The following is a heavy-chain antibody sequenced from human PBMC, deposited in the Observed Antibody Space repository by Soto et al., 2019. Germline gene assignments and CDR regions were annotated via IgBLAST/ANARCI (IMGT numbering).Heavy chain of an antibody. D-gene: IGHD3-10*01. V-gene: IGHV4-34*01. CDR1: GGSFSGYY. CDR3: ARQRGVLQWFGESSPHGYFDY. J-gene: IGHJ4*02. Sequence: LSLTCAVYGGSFSGYYWSWIRQPPGKGLEWIGEINHSGSTNYNPSLKSRVTISVDTSKNQFSLKLSSVTAADTAVYYCARQRGVLQWFGESSPHGYFDYWGQGTLVTVSS. CDR2: INHSGST.